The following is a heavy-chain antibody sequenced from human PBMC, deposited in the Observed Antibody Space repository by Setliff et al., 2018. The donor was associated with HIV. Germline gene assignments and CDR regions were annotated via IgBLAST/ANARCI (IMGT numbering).Heavy chain of an antibody. CDR3: SREGVREPPSNTLYYGMDV. J-gene: IGHJ6*02. V-gene: IGHV1-18*01. D-gene: IGHD3-10*01. CDR1: GYTFSQYG. Sequence: ASVKVSCKSSGYTFSQYGISWVRQAPGQGLEWMGWISTYNGQRNYAQKVQGRVTFTTDTSTSTAYMELRILRSDDTAVYYCSREGVREPPSNTLYYGMDVWGQGTTVTVSS. CDR2: ISTYNGQR.